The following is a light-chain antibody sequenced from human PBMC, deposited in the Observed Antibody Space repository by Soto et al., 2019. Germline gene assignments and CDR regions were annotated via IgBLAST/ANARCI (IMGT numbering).Light chain of an antibody. CDR1: QSISSW. CDR3: QQYDSYSPPYT. CDR2: EAS. V-gene: IGKV1-5*01. Sequence: DIQLTQSPSTLSASVGDRVIITCRASQSISSWLAWYQQKPGKAPKLLIYEASSLEGGVPSRFSGSGFGTECTLTISSLQPDDFAAYFGQQYDSYSPPYTFGQGPTLEIK. J-gene: IGKJ2*01.